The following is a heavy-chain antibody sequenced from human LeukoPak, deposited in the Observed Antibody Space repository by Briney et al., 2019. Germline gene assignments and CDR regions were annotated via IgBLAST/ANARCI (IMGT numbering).Heavy chain of an antibody. CDR2: ISGSGGST. V-gene: IGHV3-23*01. D-gene: IGHD6-19*01. CDR3: AKEEWLVHDAFDI. Sequence: PGGSLRLSCAASGFTFDDYAMHWVRQAPGKGLEWVSAISGSGGSTYYADSVKGRFTISRDNSKNTLYLQMNSLRAEDTAVYYCAKEEWLVHDAFDIWGQGTMVTVSS. J-gene: IGHJ3*02. CDR1: GFTFDDYA.